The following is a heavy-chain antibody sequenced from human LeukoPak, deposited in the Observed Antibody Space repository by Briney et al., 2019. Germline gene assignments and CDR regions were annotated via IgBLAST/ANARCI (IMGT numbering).Heavy chain of an antibody. CDR3: ARTMYSGSPSPYYYYGMDV. V-gene: IGHV1-24*01. CDR2: FDPEDGET. CDR1: GYTLTELS. Sequence: ASVKVSCKVSGYTLTELSMHWVRQAPGKGLEWMGGFDPEDGETIYAQKFQGRVTITADESTSTAYMELSSLRSEDTAVYYCARTMYSGSPSPYYYYGMDVWGQGTTVTVSS. D-gene: IGHD1-26*01. J-gene: IGHJ6*02.